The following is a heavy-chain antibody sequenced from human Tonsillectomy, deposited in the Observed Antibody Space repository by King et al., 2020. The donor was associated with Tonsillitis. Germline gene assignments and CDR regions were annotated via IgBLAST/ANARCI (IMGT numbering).Heavy chain of an antibody. CDR1: GGPISSGGYY. V-gene: IGHV4-31*03. CDR2: IYYSGST. D-gene: IGHD2-2*01. Sequence: VQLQESGPGLVKPSQTLSLTCNVSGGPISSGGYYWSWIRQHPGKGLEWIGYIYYSGSTYYNPSLKSRVTISVDTSKNHFSLKLGSVTAADTAVYYCARGLFSSTSADAFDIWGQGTLVAVSS. CDR3: ARGLFSSTSADAFDI. J-gene: IGHJ3*02.